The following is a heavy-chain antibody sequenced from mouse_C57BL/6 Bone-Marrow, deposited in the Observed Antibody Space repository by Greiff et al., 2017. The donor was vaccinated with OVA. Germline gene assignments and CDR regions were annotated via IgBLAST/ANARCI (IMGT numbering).Heavy chain of an antibody. V-gene: IGHV1-53*01. CDR2: INPSNGGT. D-gene: IGHD1-1*01. CDR1: GYTFTSYW. J-gene: IGHJ2*01. CDR3: RMGSSSRILYFDY. Sequence: QVHVKQPGTELVKPGASVKLSCKASGYTFTSYWMHWVKQRPGQGLEWIGNINPSNGGTNYNEKFKSKATLTVDKSSSTAYMQLSSLTSEDSAVYYCRMGSSSRILYFDYWGQGTTLTVSS.